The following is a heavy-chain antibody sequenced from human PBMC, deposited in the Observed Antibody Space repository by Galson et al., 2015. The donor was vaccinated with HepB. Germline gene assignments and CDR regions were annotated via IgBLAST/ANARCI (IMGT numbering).Heavy chain of an antibody. Sequence: SLRLSCAASGFTSSGYSINWARQAPGKGLEWISYISGSSNTIYYADSVKGRFTISRDNAKNTLYLQLNSLRDEDTAVYYCARAPAGRGYNFYYFDYWGRGTLVTVSS. V-gene: IGHV3-48*02. CDR1: GFTSSGYS. J-gene: IGHJ4*02. D-gene: IGHD5-18*01. CDR2: ISGSSNTI. CDR3: ARAPAGRGYNFYYFDY.